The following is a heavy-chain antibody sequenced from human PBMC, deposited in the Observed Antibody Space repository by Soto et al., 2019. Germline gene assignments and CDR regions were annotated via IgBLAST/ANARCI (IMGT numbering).Heavy chain of an antibody. CDR3: ARDLGITGTTPYYYGMDV. CDR2: INPNSGGT. D-gene: IGHD1-20*01. J-gene: IGHJ6*01. V-gene: IGHV1-2*04. Sequence: QVQLVQSGAEVKKPGASVKVSCKASGYTFTGYYMHWVRQAPGQGLEWMGWINPNSGGTNYAQKFQGWVTMTRDTXIXTXXMELSRLRSEDTTVYYCARDLGITGTTPYYYGMDVWGQGTTVTVSS. CDR1: GYTFTGYY.